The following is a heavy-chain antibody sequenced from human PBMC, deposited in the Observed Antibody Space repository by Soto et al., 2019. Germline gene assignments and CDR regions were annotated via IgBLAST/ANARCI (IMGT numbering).Heavy chain of an antibody. CDR3: ARGGYYYDSSGYPYYYSYGMDV. CDR2: IIPIFGTA. D-gene: IGHD3-22*01. CDR1: GGTFSSYA. J-gene: IGHJ6*02. V-gene: IGHV1-69*13. Sequence: GASVKVSCKASGGTFSSYAISWVRQAPGQGLEWMGGIIPIFGTANYAQKFQGRVTITADESTSTAYMELSSLRSEDTAVYYCARGGYYYDSSGYPYYYSYGMDVWGQGTTVTLSS.